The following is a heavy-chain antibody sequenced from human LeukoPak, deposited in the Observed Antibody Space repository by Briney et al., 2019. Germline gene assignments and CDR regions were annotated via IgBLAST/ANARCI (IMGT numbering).Heavy chain of an antibody. J-gene: IGHJ4*02. CDR2: LYYRGSA. V-gene: IGHV4-39*02. D-gene: IGHD3-3*01. Sequence: SETLSLTCIVSGGSISSDSYYWAWIRQPPGKGLQWIGSLYYRGSAYYDSSLKSRVTISGDTSQNQFFLKLSSVTAADTAVYYCATDRGWRTSGYYLYYFEYWGQGTLVTYSS. CDR3: ATDRGWRTSGYYLYYFEY. CDR1: GGSISSDSYY.